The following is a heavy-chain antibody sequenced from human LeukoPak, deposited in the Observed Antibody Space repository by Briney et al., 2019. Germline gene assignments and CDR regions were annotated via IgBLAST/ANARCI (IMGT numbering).Heavy chain of an antibody. Sequence: GGSLRLSCAASGFPFSTYTMNWVRQAPGKGLEWVSSISSSTNYIYYADSVKGRFTISRDNAKNSLYLQMNSLRAEDTAVYYCARENSGSYYQFDYWGQGTLVTVSS. CDR1: GFPFSTYT. CDR2: ISSSTNYI. V-gene: IGHV3-21*01. CDR3: ARENSGSYYQFDY. J-gene: IGHJ4*02. D-gene: IGHD1-26*01.